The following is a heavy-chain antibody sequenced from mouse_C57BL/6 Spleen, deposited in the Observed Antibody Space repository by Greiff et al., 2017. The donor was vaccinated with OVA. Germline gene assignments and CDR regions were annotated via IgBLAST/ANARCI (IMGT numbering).Heavy chain of an antibody. D-gene: IGHD2-2*01. CDR2: FYPGDGDT. CDR1: GYAFSSSW. Sequence: VQLQQSGPELVKPGASVKISCKASGYAFSSSWMNWVKQRPGKGLEWIGRFYPGDGDTNYNGKFKGKATLTADKSSSTAYMQLSSLTSEDSAVYFCARDGLTMVTTEFAYWGQGTLVTVSA. V-gene: IGHV1-82*01. J-gene: IGHJ3*01. CDR3: ARDGLTMVTTEFAY.